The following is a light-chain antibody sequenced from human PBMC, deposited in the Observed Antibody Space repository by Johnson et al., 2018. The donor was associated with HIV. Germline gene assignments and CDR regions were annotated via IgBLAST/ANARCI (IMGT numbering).Light chain of an antibody. CDR1: SSNIGKNY. CDR2: ENN. Sequence: QSVVTQPPSVSAAPGQKVTISCSGSSSNIGKNYVSWYQQLPGTAPKVLIYENNKRPSGIPDRFSGSKSGTSATLGITGLQTGDEADYYCGTWDSSLSAGVFGTGTKVTVL. V-gene: IGLV1-51*02. CDR3: GTWDSSLSAGV. J-gene: IGLJ1*01.